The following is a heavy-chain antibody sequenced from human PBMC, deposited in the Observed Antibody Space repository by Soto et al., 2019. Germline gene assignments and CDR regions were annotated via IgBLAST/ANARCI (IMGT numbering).Heavy chain of an antibody. CDR2: ISSSTSYV. J-gene: IGHJ5*01. Sequence: GGSLRLSCAASGFTFSRYGMNWLRQAPGKGLEWVASISSSTSYVYYADSVKGRFSTSRDNAKNILYLEMYALRTEDTAVYYCARDPSEGRVGNWFESWGQGTRVTVSS. D-gene: IGHD2-2*01. V-gene: IGHV3-21*06. CDR1: GFTFSRYG. CDR3: ARDPSEGRVGNWFES.